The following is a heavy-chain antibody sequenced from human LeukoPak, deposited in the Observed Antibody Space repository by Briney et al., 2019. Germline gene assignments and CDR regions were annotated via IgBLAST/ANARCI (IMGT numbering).Heavy chain of an antibody. V-gene: IGHV3-11*04. D-gene: IGHD1-14*01. CDR3: ARGNPIASYYYYMDV. CDR1: GFTFSDYY. CDR2: ISSSGSTI. Sequence: GGSLRLSCAASGFTFSDYYMSWIRQAPGKGLEWVSYISSSGSTIYYADSVKGRFTISRDNAKNSLYLQMNSLRAEDTAVYYCARGNPIASYYYYMDVWGKGTTVTVSS. J-gene: IGHJ6*03.